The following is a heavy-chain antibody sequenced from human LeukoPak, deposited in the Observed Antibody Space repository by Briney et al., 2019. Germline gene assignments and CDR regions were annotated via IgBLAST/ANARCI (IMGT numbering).Heavy chain of an antibody. D-gene: IGHD3-3*01. CDR3: AKRSVPGRPGY. Sequence: GSLRLSCAASGFIVSDNDIKWVRQAPGKGLEWASLIYADGSTHYTDSVKGRFSISRDNSQNTVYLQMNSLRGEDTAVYFCAKRSVPGRPGYWGQGTLVTVSS. CDR1: GFIVSDND. CDR2: IYADGST. J-gene: IGHJ4*02. V-gene: IGHV3-66*04.